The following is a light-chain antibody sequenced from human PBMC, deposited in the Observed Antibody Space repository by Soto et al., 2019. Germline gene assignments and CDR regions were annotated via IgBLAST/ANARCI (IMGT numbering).Light chain of an antibody. V-gene: IGKV1-39*01. CDR3: QQRYSNVVT. J-gene: IGKJ1*01. Sequence: DIQMTQSPSSLSASVGDRVTITCRASQRISGYLNWYQQKPGKAPRLLVHGASTLLWGVPSRFSGSGSGTTFTLTISSLQPEDFATYDCQQRYSNVVTFGQGTRVEVK. CDR2: GAS. CDR1: QRISGY.